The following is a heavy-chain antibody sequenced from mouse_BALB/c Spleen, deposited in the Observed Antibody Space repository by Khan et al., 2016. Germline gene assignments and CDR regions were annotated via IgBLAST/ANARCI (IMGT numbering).Heavy chain of an antibody. CDR1: GYSITNGYN. D-gene: IGHD2-4*01. V-gene: IGHV3-1*02. CDR3: ARWNYDHFDY. CDR2: IHYSGTT. J-gene: IGHJ2*01. Sequence: EVQLQESGPDLVKPSQSLSLTCTVTGYSITNGYNWHWIRQFPGNKLEWMGYIHYSGTTNYNPSLKSRISITRDTSKHQLFLQLNSVTTEDTATYFCARWNYDHFDYWGQGTTLPFSS.